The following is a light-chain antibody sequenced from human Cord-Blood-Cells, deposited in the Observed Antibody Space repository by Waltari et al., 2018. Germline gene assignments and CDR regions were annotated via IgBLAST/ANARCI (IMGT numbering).Light chain of an antibody. CDR1: SSDVGRYTL. J-gene: IGLJ3*02. CDR3: CSYAGSSRV. V-gene: IGLV2-23*01. CDR2: EGS. Sequence: QSALTQPASVSGPPGQPITISCTGTSSDVGRYTLVSWYHQHPGKAPKRMIYEGSKRAAGVSNRFSGSKSGNTASLTISGLQAEDEADYYCCSYAGSSRVFGGGTKLTVL.